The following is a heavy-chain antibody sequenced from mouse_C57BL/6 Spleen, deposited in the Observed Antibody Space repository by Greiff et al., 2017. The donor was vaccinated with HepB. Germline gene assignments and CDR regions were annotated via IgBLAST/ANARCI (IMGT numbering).Heavy chain of an antibody. D-gene: IGHD1-1*01. J-gene: IGHJ4*01. CDR1: GYTFTDYY. Sequence: VQLQQSGAELVRPGASVKLSCKASGYTFTDYYINWVKQRPGQGLEWIARIYPGSGNTYYNEKFKGKATLTAEKSSSTAYMQLSSLTSEDCAAYFCARDYYGSSYSYAMDYWGQGTSVTVSS. CDR2: IYPGSGNT. CDR3: ARDYYGSSYSYAMDY. V-gene: IGHV1-76*01.